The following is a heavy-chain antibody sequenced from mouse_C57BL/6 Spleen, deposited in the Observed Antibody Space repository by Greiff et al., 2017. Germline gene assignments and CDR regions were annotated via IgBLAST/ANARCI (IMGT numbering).Heavy chain of an antibody. CDR1: GFTFSSYA. V-gene: IGHV5-9-1*02. D-gene: IGHD1-1*01. Sequence: EVQRVESGEGLVKPGGSLKLSCAASGFTFSSYAMSWVRQTPEKRLEWVAYISSGGDYIYYADTVKGRFTISRDNARNTLYLQMSSLKSEDTAMYYCTRHEIYDYGSSYGAMDYWGQGTSVTVSS. CDR3: TRHEIYDYGSSYGAMDY. CDR2: ISSGGDYI. J-gene: IGHJ4*01.